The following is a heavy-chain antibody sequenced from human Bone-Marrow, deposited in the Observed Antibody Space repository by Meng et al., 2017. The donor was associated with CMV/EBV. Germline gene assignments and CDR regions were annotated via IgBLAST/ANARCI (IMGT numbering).Heavy chain of an antibody. CDR3: TTALLIVAAPVDF. V-gene: IGHV3-49*04. D-gene: IGHD5-12*01. CDR1: GFTFDDYA. CDR2: IRNQAYGATT. J-gene: IGHJ4*02. Sequence: GGSLRLSCGASGFTFDDYAMTWVRQAPGKGLEWVGFIRNQAYGATTEYAASLSGRFIISRDESKSVSYLQMSSLKTEDTGVYYCTTALLIVAAPVDFWGPGTLVTVSS.